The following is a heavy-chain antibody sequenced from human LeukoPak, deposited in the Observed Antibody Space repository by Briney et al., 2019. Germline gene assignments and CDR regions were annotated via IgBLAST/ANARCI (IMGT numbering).Heavy chain of an antibody. J-gene: IGHJ3*02. CDR1: GFTFNSYS. D-gene: IGHD6-19*01. CDR2: ISSGGTYM. V-gene: IGHV3-21*01. CDR3: ARDSEQWLPVDDAFDI. Sequence: GGSLRLSCAASGFTFNSYSMNWVRQAPGKGLEWVSSISSGGTYMYYADSLKGRFTISRDNAKNSLYLQMNSLRAEDTAVYYCARDSEQWLPVDDAFDIWGQGTMVTVSS.